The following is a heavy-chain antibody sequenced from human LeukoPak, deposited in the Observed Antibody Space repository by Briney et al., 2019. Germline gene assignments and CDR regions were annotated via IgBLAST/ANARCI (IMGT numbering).Heavy chain of an antibody. CDR2: IYRDGNT. CDR3: ACSGPYSNGGVMTDY. Sequence: GGSLRLSCAASGLIVSSNYMSWVRQAPGKGLEWVSIIYRDGNTNYADSVKGRFTISRDNSKTTLSLQMNSLRAEDTAVYYCACSGPYSNGGVMTDYWGQGTLVTVSS. J-gene: IGHJ4*02. V-gene: IGHV3-66*01. CDR1: GLIVSSNY. D-gene: IGHD6-19*01.